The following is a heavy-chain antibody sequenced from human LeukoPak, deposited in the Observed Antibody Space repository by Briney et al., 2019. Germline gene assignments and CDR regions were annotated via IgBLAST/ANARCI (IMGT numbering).Heavy chain of an antibody. Sequence: ASVKVSCKASGYTFTSYGIGWVRQAPGQGLEWMGWISAYNGNTNYAQKLQGRVTITRNTSISTAYMELSSLRSEDTAVYYCATREDDAFDIWGQGTMVTVSS. CDR3: ATREDDAFDI. CDR2: ISAYNGNT. D-gene: IGHD1-26*01. CDR1: GYTFTSYG. J-gene: IGHJ3*02. V-gene: IGHV1-18*01.